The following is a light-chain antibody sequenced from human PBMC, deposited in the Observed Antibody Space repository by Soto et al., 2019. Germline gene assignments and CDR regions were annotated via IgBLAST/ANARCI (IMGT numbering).Light chain of an antibody. J-gene: IGLJ3*02. CDR1: NDDVGGYKY. Sequence: QSVLTQPASVSGSPGQSIAISCTGSNDDVGGYKYVSWYQQHPGKAPKLLIFGVSNRPSGVSNRFSGSKSGNTASLTISGLQAEDEADYYCSSYKGSSTVFGGGTKVTVL. CDR2: GVS. CDR3: SSYKGSSTV. V-gene: IGLV2-14*03.